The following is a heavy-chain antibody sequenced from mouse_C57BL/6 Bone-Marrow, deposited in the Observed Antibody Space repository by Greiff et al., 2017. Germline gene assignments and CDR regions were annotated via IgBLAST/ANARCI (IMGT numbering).Heavy chain of an antibody. V-gene: IGHV5-4*01. CDR1: GFTFSSYA. CDR3: ARGGFTTGYAMDY. CDR2: ISDGGSYT. D-gene: IGHD2-12*01. J-gene: IGHJ4*01. Sequence: EVQRVESGGGLVKPGGSLKLSCAASGFTFSSYAMSWVRQTPEKRLEWVATISDGGSYTYYPHNVKGRFTISRDNAKNNLYLQMSHLKSEDTAMYYCARGGFTTGYAMDYWGQGTSVTVSS.